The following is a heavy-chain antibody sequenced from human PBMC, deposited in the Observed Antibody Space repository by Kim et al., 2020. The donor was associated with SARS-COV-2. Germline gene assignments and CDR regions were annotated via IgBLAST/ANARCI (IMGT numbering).Heavy chain of an antibody. D-gene: IGHD3-10*01. V-gene: IGHV4-59*08. CDR3: ARRGRGSKSGDVYYYYYMDV. J-gene: IGHJ6*03. CDR1: GGSISSYY. Sequence: SETLSLTCTVSGGSISSYYWSWIRQPPGKGLEWIGYIYYSGSTNYNPSLKSRVTISVDTSKNQFSLKLSSVTAADTAVYYCARRGRGSKSGDVYYYYYMDVWGKGTTVTVSS. CDR2: IYYSGST.